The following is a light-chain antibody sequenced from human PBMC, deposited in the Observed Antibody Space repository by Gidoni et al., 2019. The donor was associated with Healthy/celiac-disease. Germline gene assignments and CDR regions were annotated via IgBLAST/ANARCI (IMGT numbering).Light chain of an antibody. CDR1: QSISSY. V-gene: IGKV1-39*01. CDR2: AAS. Sequence: DIQMTQSPSSLSASVGDRVTITCRASQSISSYLNWYQQKPGKAPKLLIYAASSLQSGVPSRFSGSRSGTDFTLTISSLQPEDFATYYCPQSYSTLRGTFGQGTKLEIK. CDR3: PQSYSTLRGT. J-gene: IGKJ2*01.